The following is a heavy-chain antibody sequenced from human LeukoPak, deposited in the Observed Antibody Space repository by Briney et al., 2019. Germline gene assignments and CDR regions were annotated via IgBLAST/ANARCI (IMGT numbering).Heavy chain of an antibody. CDR2: INFIGRT. D-gene: IGHD3-9*01. CDR1: GFSVSDPLSY. J-gene: IGHJ4*02. Sequence: SETLSLTCIVSGFSVSDPLSYWGWVRQPPGKGLEWIAEINFIGRTSYDSSLNSRVTMSVDTSKNQFSLKMTSVSAADTAVYFCARLTKGRYFDYIFAFWGQGILVTVSS. V-gene: IGHV4-39*01. CDR3: ARLTKGRYFDYIFAF.